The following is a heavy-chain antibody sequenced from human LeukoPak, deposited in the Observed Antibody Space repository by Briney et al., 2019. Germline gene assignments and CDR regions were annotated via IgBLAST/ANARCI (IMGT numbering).Heavy chain of an antibody. CDR2: IIPILGIA. J-gene: IGHJ6*02. V-gene: IGHV1-69*02. D-gene: IGHD2-2*01. Sequence: SVKVSCKASGGTFSSYTISWVRQAPGQGLEWMGRIIPILGIANYAQKFQGRVTITADKSTSTAYMELSSLRSEDTAVYYCARALYRSSTSCYYYYGMDVWGQGTTVTVSS. CDR1: GGTFSSYT. CDR3: ARALYRSSTSCYYYYGMDV.